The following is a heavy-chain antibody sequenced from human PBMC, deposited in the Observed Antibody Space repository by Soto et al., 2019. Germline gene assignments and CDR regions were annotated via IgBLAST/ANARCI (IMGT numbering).Heavy chain of an antibody. CDR3: ARLVNIFDFDY. J-gene: IGHJ4*02. CDR2: ISAYNGNT. D-gene: IGHD2-21*01. Sequence: ASVKVSCKASGYTFTSYGISWVRQAPGQGLEWMGWISAYNGNTNYAQKLQGRVTISADKSISTAYLQWSSLKASDTAMYYCARLVNIFDFDYWGQGTLVTVSS. V-gene: IGHV1-18*04. CDR1: GYTFTSYG.